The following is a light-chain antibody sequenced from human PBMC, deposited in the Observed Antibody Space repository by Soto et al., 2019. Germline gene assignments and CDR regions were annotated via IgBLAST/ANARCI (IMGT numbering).Light chain of an antibody. CDR1: QSVSSN. J-gene: IGKJ1*01. CDR3: QHRSNWPSWT. V-gene: IGKV3-11*01. Sequence: EIVMTQSPATLSVSPGERATLSCRASQSVSSNLAWYQQKPGQAPRLLIYGASNRATGIPDRFSGSGSGTDFTLTISSLETEDLAVYYCQHRSNWPSWTFGAGTKVDIK. CDR2: GAS.